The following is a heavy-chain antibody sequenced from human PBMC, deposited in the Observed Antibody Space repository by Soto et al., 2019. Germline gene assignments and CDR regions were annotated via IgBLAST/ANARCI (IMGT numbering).Heavy chain of an antibody. V-gene: IGHV1-46*03. D-gene: IGHD3-10*01. Sequence: ASVKVSCKASGYTFTSYYMHWVRQAPGQGLEWMGIINPSGGSTSYAQKFQGRVTMTRDTSTSTVYMELSSLRSEDTAVYYCARDLREYYYGSGSYSSPDYWGQGTLVTVSS. CDR1: GYTFTSYY. CDR3: ARDLREYYYGSGSYSSPDY. CDR2: INPSGGST. J-gene: IGHJ4*02.